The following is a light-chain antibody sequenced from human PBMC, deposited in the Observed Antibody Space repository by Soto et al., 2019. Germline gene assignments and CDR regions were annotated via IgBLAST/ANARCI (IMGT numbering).Light chain of an antibody. CDR1: QSVSSSY. V-gene: IGKV3-20*01. Sequence: VLTQSPGTLSLSPGERDTLSCRASQSVSSSYLAWYQQKPGQAPRLLIYGASSRATGIPDRFSGSGSGTDFTLTISRLEPEDFAVYYCQQYGSSRFTFGPGTKVDIK. CDR3: QQYGSSRFT. J-gene: IGKJ3*01. CDR2: GAS.